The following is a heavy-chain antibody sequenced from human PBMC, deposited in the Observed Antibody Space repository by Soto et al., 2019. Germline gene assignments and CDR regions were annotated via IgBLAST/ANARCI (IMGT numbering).Heavy chain of an antibody. D-gene: IGHD6-6*01. CDR3: ARDVRLKGIAARPGLLSDY. CDR1: GFTVSSNY. V-gene: IGHV3-66*01. J-gene: IGHJ4*02. CDR2: IYSGGST. Sequence: GGSLRLSCAASGFTVSSNYMSWVRQAPGKGLEWVSVIYSGGSTYYADSVKGRFTISRDNSKNTLYLQMNSLRAEDTAVYYCARDVRLKGIAARPGLLSDYWGQGTLVTVSS.